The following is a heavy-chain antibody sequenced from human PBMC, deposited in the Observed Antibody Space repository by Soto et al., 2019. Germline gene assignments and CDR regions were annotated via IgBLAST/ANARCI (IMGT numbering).Heavy chain of an antibody. CDR3: ARGGYSGNSKDPFYI. J-gene: IGHJ3*02. V-gene: IGHV5-51*01. D-gene: IGHD6-25*01. CDR1: GYTFTAYW. CDR2: IYPGDSDT. Sequence: GESLKISCKGSGYTFTAYWIGWVRQRPGKGLGWMGIIYPGDSDTRYSPSFQGQVTISADKSISTAYLQWSSLKASDTAMFYCARGGYSGNSKDPFYIWGPGTMVTVSS.